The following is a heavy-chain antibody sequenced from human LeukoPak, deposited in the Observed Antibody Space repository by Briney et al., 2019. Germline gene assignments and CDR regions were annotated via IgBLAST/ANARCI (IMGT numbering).Heavy chain of an antibody. CDR1: GFTVSSNY. CDR3: ARVGIQLWSLYFDY. D-gene: IGHD5-18*01. V-gene: IGHV3-53*01. J-gene: IGHJ4*02. CDR2: IYSGGST. Sequence: GGSLRLSCAASGFTVSSNYMSWVRQAPGKGLECVSVIYSGGSTYYADSVKGRFTISRDNSKNTLYLQMNSLRAEDTAVYYCARVGIQLWSLYFDYWGQGTLVTVSS.